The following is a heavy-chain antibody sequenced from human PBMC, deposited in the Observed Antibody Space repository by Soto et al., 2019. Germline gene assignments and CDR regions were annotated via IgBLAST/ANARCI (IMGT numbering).Heavy chain of an antibody. D-gene: IGHD6-13*01. CDR2: ISAST. Sequence: QLLESGGGLVQAGGSLILSCAASGFTVSSYALNWVRQAPGKGLEWVSGISASTYYADSVNGRSTISRNTSKNTLYLRRNSLRAEDTAIYFCAIRMYSTRWYYLDYWGQGTLVTVSS. J-gene: IGHJ4*02. CDR1: GFTVSSYA. V-gene: IGHV3-23*01. CDR3: AIRMYSTRWYYLDY.